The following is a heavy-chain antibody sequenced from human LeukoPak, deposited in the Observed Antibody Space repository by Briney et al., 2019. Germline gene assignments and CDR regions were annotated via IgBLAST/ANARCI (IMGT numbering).Heavy chain of an antibody. Sequence: PGGSLRLSCAASGFTFKNFRMNWVRQAPGKGLEWVSGISWNSGSIGYADSVKGRFIISRDNAKNSLYLQMNSLRAEDTALYYCAILQGVAGYNWFDPWGQGTLVTVSS. CDR3: AILQGVAGYNWFDP. D-gene: IGHD6-19*01. CDR2: ISWNSGSI. J-gene: IGHJ5*02. V-gene: IGHV3-9*01. CDR1: GFTFKNFR.